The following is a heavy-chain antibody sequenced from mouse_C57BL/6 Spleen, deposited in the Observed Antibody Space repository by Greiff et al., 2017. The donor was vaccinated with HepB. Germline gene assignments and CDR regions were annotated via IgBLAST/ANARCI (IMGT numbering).Heavy chain of an antibody. D-gene: IGHD3-3*01. CDR2: IDPSDSYT. CDR3: ARQGPLDY. CDR1: GYTFTSYW. V-gene: IGHV1-69*01. J-gene: IGHJ2*01. Sequence: QVQLQQSGAELVMPGASVKLSCKASGYTFTSYWMHWVKQRPGQGLEWIGEIDPSDSYTNYNQKFKGKSTLTVDKSSGTAYMQLSSLTSEDSAVYYCARQGPLDYWGQGTTLTVSS.